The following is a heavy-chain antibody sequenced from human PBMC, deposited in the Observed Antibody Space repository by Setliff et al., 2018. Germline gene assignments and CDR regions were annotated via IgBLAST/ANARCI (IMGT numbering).Heavy chain of an antibody. CDR3: ARGESIGSGTVNLDR. J-gene: IGHJ5*02. Sequence: SETLSLTCAISGVSVSINNWWSWVRQLPGKGLEWIGEVNHRGGTYYSPSLKRRVTISVDKSKNQLSLKLTSVTAADTAVYYCARGESIGSGTVNLDRWGQGKLVTVSS. CDR1: GVSVSINNW. D-gene: IGHD3-10*01. V-gene: IGHV4-4*02. CDR2: VNHRGGT.